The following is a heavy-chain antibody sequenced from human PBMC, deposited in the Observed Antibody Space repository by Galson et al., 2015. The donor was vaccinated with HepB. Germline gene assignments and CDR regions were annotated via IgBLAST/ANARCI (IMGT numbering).Heavy chain of an antibody. CDR3: ARVDAWLQSWYFDL. J-gene: IGHJ2*01. CDR2: ISAYNGNT. V-gene: IGHV1-18*01. CDR1: GYTFTSYG. Sequence: SVKVSCKASGYTFTSYGISWVRQAPGQGLEWMGWISAYNGNTNYAQKLQGRVTMTTDTSTSTAYMELRSLRSDDTAVYYCARVDAWLQSWYFDLWGRGTLVTVSS. D-gene: IGHD5-12*01.